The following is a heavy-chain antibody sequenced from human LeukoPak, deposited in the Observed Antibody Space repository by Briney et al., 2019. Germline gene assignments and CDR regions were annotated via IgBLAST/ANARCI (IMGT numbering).Heavy chain of an antibody. CDR1: GGTFSIYA. CDR2: IIPILGIA. D-gene: IGHD6-6*01. Sequence: ASVKVSCKSSGGTFSIYAISWVRQAPGQGLEWMGRIIPILGIANYAQKFQGRVTITADKSTSTAYMELSSLRSEDTAVYYCARDRQLGEIDYWGQGTLVTVSS. J-gene: IGHJ4*02. CDR3: ARDRQLGEIDY. V-gene: IGHV1-69*04.